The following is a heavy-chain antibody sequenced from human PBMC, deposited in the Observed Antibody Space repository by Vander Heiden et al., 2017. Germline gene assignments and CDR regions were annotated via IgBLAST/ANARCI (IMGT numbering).Heavy chain of an antibody. D-gene: IGHD3-10*01. CDR3: ARGTSSFTMVRGVVSTNIFYYYGMDV. CDR2: IYASGST. Sequence: QVQLQESGPRLVKPSDTLSLTCTVSGASITPYYWNWIRQTAGKGLEWIGRIYASGSTDYNPSLRSRVTLSVDMSKNQFSLKLSSVTAADTAVYYCARGTSSFTMVRGVVSTNIFYYYGMDVWGQGTTVAVSS. CDR1: GASITPYY. J-gene: IGHJ6*02. V-gene: IGHV4-4*07.